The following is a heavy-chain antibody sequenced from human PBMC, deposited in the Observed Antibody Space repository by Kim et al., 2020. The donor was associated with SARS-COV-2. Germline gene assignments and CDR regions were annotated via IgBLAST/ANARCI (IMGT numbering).Heavy chain of an antibody. J-gene: IGHJ4*02. Sequence: GGSLRLSCAASGFTFSSYWMSWVRQAPGKGLEWVANIKQDGSEKHYVDSVKGRFTISRDNAKNSLFLQMNSLRAEDTAVYYCARDQGYDSRWFYYFQYWGQGSLVTVSS. CDR1: GFTFSSYW. CDR3: ARDQGYDSRWFYYFQY. V-gene: IGHV3-7*01. CDR2: IKQDGSEK. D-gene: IGHD6-13*01.